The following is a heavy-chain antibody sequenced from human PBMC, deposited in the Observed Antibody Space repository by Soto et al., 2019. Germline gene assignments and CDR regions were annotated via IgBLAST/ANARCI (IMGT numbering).Heavy chain of an antibody. J-gene: IGHJ6*03. CDR1: GYTFTSYD. CDR2: MNPNSGNT. CDR3: ARGHHYPYYMDC. Sequence: GASVKVSCKASGYTFTSYDINWVRQATGQGLEWMGWMNPNSGNTGYAQKFQGRVTMTRNTSISTAYMELSSLRSEDTAVYYCARGHHYPYYMDCSGKGTTVTVSS. V-gene: IGHV1-8*01.